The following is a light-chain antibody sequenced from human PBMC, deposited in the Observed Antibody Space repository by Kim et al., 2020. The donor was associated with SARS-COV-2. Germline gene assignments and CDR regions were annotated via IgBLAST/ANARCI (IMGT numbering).Light chain of an antibody. Sequence: VSPGHTATITCSGDDLGEKYVYWDQQRPGQSPVMVIHENSKRPSGISGRYSGSTSGNTASLIISDSRPTDEAAYYCQTWDSTSVVIGGGTKLAVL. CDR1: DLGEKY. J-gene: IGLJ2*01. CDR3: QTWDSTSVV. CDR2: ENS. V-gene: IGLV3-1*01.